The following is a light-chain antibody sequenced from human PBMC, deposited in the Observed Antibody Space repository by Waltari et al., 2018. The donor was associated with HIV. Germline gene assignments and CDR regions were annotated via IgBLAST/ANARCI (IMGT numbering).Light chain of an antibody. J-gene: IGLJ2*01. V-gene: IGLV1-40*01. CDR3: QSYDRSLSASVV. CDR1: SPTIGADYD. CDR2: GNK. Sequence: QSVLTQPPSVSGAPGHRVTISCTGGSPTIGADYDVHWYQQIPGTAPKLLISGNKNRPSGVPDRFSASKSGTSASLAITGLQAEDEADYFCQSYDRSLSASVVFGGGTKLTVL.